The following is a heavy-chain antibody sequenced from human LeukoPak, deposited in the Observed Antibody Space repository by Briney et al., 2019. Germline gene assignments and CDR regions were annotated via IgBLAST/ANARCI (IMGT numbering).Heavy chain of an antibody. Sequence: SETLSLTCTVSGGSMSPYHWGWIRQPPGKGLEWTGYIYYSGSTNYNPSLKSRVTISVDTSKNQFSLKLSSVTAADTTIYYCARAVSGRFDYWGQGTLVTVSS. CDR1: GGSMSPYH. D-gene: IGHD6-19*01. CDR3: ARAVSGRFDY. CDR2: IYYSGST. J-gene: IGHJ4*02. V-gene: IGHV4-59*08.